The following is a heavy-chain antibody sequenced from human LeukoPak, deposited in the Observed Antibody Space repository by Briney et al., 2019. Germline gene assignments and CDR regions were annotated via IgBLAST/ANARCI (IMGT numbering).Heavy chain of an antibody. J-gene: IGHJ4*02. CDR3: ARVGPVVTPDY. CDR2: IYYSGST. D-gene: IGHD4-23*01. CDR1: GDSISSSTYY. V-gene: IGHV4-39*07. Sequence: SETLSLTCTVSGDSISSSTYYWGWIRQPPGKGLEWIGSIYYSGSTYYNPSLKSRVTISVDTSKNQFSLKLSSVTAADTAVYYCARVGPVVTPDYWGQGTLVTVSS.